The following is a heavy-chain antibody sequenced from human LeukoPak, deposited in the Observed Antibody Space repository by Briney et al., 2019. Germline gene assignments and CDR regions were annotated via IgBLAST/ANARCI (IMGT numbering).Heavy chain of an antibody. D-gene: IGHD4-11*01. CDR1: GGSFRRSA. V-gene: IGHV1-69*05. J-gene: IGHJ3*02. CDR3: TKTSQSPVTPGAFDI. CDR2: IIPIFGTP. Sequence: SVKVSCKASGGSFRRSAISWVRQTPGQGLEWMGGIIPIFGTPNYAQKFRGRVSMTTEESTSTAYMELSSLTSEDTAVYYCTKTSQSPVTPGAFDIWGQGTMVTVSS.